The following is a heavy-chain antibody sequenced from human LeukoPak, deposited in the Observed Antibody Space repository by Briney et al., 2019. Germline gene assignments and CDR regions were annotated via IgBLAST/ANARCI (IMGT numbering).Heavy chain of an antibody. CDR1: GYSFTSYW. CDR2: IYPGDSDT. D-gene: IGHD3-10*01. Sequence: GESLKISCKGSGYSFTSYWIGWVRQMPGKGLEWMGIIYPGDSDTRYSSSFQGQVTVSADKSISTAYLQWSSLKASDTAMYYCARLHYYGSGSYYNGGNWFDPWGQGTLVTVSS. CDR3: ARLHYYGSGSYYNGGNWFDP. V-gene: IGHV5-51*01. J-gene: IGHJ5*02.